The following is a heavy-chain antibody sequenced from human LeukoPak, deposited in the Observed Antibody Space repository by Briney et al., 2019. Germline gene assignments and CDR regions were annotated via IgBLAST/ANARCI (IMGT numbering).Heavy chain of an antibody. CDR2: ISWNSGSI. V-gene: IGHV3-48*01. J-gene: IGHJ5*02. Sequence: GSLRLSCAASGFTFSSYSMNWVRQAPGKGLEWVSGISWNSGSIGYADSVKGRFTISRDNSKNTLYLQMNSLRAEDTAVYYCAREDLDNWNDRLSLDPWGQGTLVTVSS. CDR3: AREDLDNWNDRLSLDP. CDR1: GFTFSSYS. D-gene: IGHD1-20*01.